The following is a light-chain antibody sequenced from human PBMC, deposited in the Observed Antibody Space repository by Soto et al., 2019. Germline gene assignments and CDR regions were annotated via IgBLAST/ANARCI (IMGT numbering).Light chain of an antibody. Sequence: QSVLTQPPSVSGAPGQRVTTSCTGSSSNIGAGYDVHWYQQLPGTAPKLLIYANNNRPSGVPDRFSGSKSGTSASLAITGLQAEDETDYYCQSYDSSLSGSRVFGTGTKVTVL. V-gene: IGLV1-40*01. CDR3: QSYDSSLSGSRV. CDR2: ANN. CDR1: SSNIGAGYD. J-gene: IGLJ1*01.